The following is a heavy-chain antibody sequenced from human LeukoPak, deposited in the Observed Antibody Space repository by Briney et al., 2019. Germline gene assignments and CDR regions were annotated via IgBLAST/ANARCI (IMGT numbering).Heavy chain of an antibody. CDR2: ISSSSSTI. D-gene: IGHD1-7*01. J-gene: IGHJ3*02. CDR3: ARDGYNWNYESHAFDI. V-gene: IGHV3-48*04. Sequence: GGSLRLSCAASGFTFSSYSMNWVRQAPGKGLEWVSYISSSSSTIYYADSVKGRFTISRDNAKNSLYLQMNSLRAEDTAVYYCARDGYNWNYESHAFDIWGQGTMVTVSS. CDR1: GFTFSSYS.